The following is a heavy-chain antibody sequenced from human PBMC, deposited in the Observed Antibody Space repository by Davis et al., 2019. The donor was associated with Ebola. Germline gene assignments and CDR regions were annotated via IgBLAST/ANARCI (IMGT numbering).Heavy chain of an antibody. J-gene: IGHJ3*02. Sequence: PGGSLRLSCGISGFSLSSYSMNWVRQAQGKGLEWVAYIRSYGDTIHYADSVKGRFTISRDTAKNSLYLQMNSLRDEDTAMYYCARDPHALDMWGQGTMVTVSS. CDR3: ARDPHALDM. CDR2: IRSYGDTI. V-gene: IGHV3-48*02. CDR1: GFSLSSYS.